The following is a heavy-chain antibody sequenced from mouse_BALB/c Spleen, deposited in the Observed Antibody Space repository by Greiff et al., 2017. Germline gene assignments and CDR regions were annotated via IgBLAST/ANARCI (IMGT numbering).Heavy chain of an antibody. CDR3: ARLAHGNYFAWFAY. CDR1: GYSFTGYT. CDR2: INPYNGGT. Sequence: EGQLQQSGPELVKPGASMKISCKASGYSFTGYTMNWVKQSHGKNLEWIGLINPYNGGTSYIQKFKGKATLTVDKSSSTAYMELLSLTSEDSAVYYCARLAHGNYFAWFAYWGQGTLVTVSA. V-gene: IGHV1-18*01. D-gene: IGHD2-1*01. J-gene: IGHJ3*01.